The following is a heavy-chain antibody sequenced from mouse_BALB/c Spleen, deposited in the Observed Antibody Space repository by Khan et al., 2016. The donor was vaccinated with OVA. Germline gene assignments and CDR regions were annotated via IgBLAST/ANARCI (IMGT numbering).Heavy chain of an antibody. CDR2: IWAGGST. CDR1: GFSFTSYG. D-gene: IGHD1-3*01. V-gene: IGHV2-9*02. CDR3: SKLEDI. J-gene: IGHJ2*01. Sequence: QVQLKESGPGLVAPSQSLSLTCTVSGFSFTSYGVHWVRQPPGKGLEWLGVIWAGGSTNYNPALMSRLSISKDNSTSQVFLQMNSLQTDDTAMYYCSKLEDIWGQGTTLTVSS.